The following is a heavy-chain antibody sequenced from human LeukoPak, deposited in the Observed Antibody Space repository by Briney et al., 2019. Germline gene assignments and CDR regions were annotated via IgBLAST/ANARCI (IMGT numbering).Heavy chain of an antibody. CDR1: GGSISSYY. V-gene: IGHV4-59*01. D-gene: IGHD3-22*01. Sequence: SETLSLTCTVSGGSISSYYWSWIRQPPGKGLEWIGYIYYSGSRTYNPSLKSRVTMSVDASENQFSLKLSSVTAADTAVYYCARALYDSSGSYHGWGQGTLVTVSS. CDR2: IYYSGSR. CDR3: ARALYDSSGSYHG. J-gene: IGHJ4*02.